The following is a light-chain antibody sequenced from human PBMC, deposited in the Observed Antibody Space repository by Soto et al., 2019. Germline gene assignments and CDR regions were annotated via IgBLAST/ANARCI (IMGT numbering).Light chain of an antibody. CDR3: QQYTNWPPLT. Sequence: EIVMTQSPATLSVSPGERATLSCRASQSVSSNLAWYQQKPGQAPRLLIYGASPRATGIPARFSGSGSGTEFTLTISSLQSEDFAVYYCQQYTNWPPLTFGGGTKVEIK. CDR1: QSVSSN. CDR2: GAS. V-gene: IGKV3D-15*01. J-gene: IGKJ4*01.